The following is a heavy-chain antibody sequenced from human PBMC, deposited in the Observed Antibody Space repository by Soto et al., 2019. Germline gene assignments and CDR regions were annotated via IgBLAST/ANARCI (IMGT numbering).Heavy chain of an antibody. J-gene: IGHJ6*02. CDR1: GGSISSGGYS. V-gene: IGHV4-30-2*01. CDR2: IYHSGST. Sequence: LSLTCAVSGGSISSGGYSWSWIRQPPGKGLEWIGYIYHSGSTYYNPSLKSRVTISVDTSKNQFSLKLSSVTAADTAVYYCARNPGATAGKNYYYGMDVWGQGTTVTVSS. CDR3: ARNPGATAGKNYYYGMDV. D-gene: IGHD5-12*01.